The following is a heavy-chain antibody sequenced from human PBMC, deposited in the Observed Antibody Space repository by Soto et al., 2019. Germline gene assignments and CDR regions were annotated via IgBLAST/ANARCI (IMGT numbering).Heavy chain of an antibody. CDR3: ARALPDRYCSGGSCYSGGAFDI. CDR1: GFTFSSYW. Sequence: EVQLVESGGGLVQPGGSLRLSCAASGFTFSSYWMSWVRQAPGKGLEWVANIKQDGSEKYYVDSVKGRFTISRDNAKNSLYLQMNSLRAEDTAVYYCARALPDRYCSGGSCYSGGAFDIWGQGTMVTVSS. J-gene: IGHJ3*02. D-gene: IGHD2-15*01. CDR2: IKQDGSEK. V-gene: IGHV3-7*03.